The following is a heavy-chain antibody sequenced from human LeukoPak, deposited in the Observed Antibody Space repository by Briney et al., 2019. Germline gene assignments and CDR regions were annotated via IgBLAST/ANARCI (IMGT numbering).Heavy chain of an antibody. J-gene: IGHJ4*02. Sequence: SETLSLTCTVSGASINSYFWTWIRQPAGKGLEWIGRIYTGGSTNYNPSLKNRVTMSVDTSKNQFSLKLNSVTAADTAVYYCARQEGGLVGPYWGQGTLVTVSS. V-gene: IGHV4-4*07. CDR1: GASINSYF. CDR3: ARQEGGLVGPY. D-gene: IGHD1-26*01. CDR2: IYTGGST.